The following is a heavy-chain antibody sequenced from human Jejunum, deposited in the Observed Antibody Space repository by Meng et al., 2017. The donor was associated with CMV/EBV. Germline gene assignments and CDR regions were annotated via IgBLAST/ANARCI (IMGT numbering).Heavy chain of an antibody. D-gene: IGHD7-27*01. Sequence: EVQLVESGGGLVQPGGSLRVSCAASGFTVSNNYMTWVRQVPGKGLEWVSVIYSGGNTYYADSVKGRFTISRDNSKNTLYLQMNNLRAEDTAVYYCALGAPTGDQRGGTLDYWGQGTLVTVSS. J-gene: IGHJ4*02. CDR1: GFTVSNNY. CDR3: ALGAPTGDQRGGTLDY. CDR2: IYSGGNT. V-gene: IGHV3-66*01.